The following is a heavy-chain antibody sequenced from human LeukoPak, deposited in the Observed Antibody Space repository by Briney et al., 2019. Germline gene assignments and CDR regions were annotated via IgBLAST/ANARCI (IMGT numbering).Heavy chain of an antibody. CDR3: ARVVPAATEPWFDP. V-gene: IGHV4-4*09. CDR1: GGSISSYY. J-gene: IGHJ5*02. CDR2: IYTSGST. D-gene: IGHD2-2*01. Sequence: SETLSLTCTVSGGSISSYYWSWIRQPPGKGLEWIGYIYTSGSTNYNPSLKSRDTISVDTSKNQFSLKLSSVTAADTAVYYCARVVPAATEPWFDPWGQGTLVTVSS.